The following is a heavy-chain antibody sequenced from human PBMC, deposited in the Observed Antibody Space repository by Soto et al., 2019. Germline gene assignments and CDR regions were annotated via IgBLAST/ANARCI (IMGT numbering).Heavy chain of an antibody. J-gene: IGHJ4*02. Sequence: GSLRLSCAASGXTFSSYAMGWVRQAPGKGLECVSTISGSGGTTYYADSVKGRFTISSDNSKNTLYRQMNSLRSEEKAVYYCAKVRSTTIFDVVSLFDYWGQGTLFTVS. CDR1: GXTFSSYA. CDR2: ISGSGGTT. D-gene: IGHD3-3*01. V-gene: IGHV3-23*01. CDR3: AKVRSTTIFDVVSLFDY.